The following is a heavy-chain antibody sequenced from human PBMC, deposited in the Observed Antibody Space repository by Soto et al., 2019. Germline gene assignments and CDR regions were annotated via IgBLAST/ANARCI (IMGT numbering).Heavy chain of an antibody. Sequence: SETLSLTCTVSGGSISSGGYYWSWIRQHPGRGLEWIGYIYYSGSTYYNPSLKSRVTISVDTSKNQFSLKLSSVTAADTAVYYCARAGSAAAGFYYYYGMDVWGQGTTVTVSS. CDR2: IYYSGST. J-gene: IGHJ6*02. CDR3: ARAGSAAAGFYYYYGMDV. D-gene: IGHD6-13*01. V-gene: IGHV4-31*03. CDR1: GGSISSGGYY.